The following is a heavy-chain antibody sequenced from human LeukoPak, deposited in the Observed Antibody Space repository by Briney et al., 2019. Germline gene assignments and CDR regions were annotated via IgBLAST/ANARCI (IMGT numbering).Heavy chain of an antibody. D-gene: IGHD3-10*01. CDR2: IYYSGST. CDR1: GGSISSGGYY. V-gene: IGHV4-31*03. CDR3: ARSIRPSGGYFDY. Sequence: SQTLSLTCTVSGGSISSGGYYWSWIRQHPGKGLESIGYIYYSGSTYYNPSLKSRVTISVDTSKNQFSLKLSSVTAADTAVYYCARSIRPSGGYFDYWSQGTLVTVSS. J-gene: IGHJ4*02.